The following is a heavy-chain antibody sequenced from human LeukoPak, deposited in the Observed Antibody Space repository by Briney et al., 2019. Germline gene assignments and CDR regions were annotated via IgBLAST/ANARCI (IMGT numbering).Heavy chain of an antibody. CDR1: GGTCSSYT. Sequence: SVKVSCKASGGTCSSYTISWVRQAPGQGLEWMGRIIPILGIANYAQKFQGRVTITADKSTSTAYMELSSLRSEDTAVYYCARDRSYNWNYYMDVWGKGTTVTVSS. CDR2: IIPILGIA. CDR3: ARDRSYNWNYYMDV. J-gene: IGHJ6*03. D-gene: IGHD1-1*01. V-gene: IGHV1-69*04.